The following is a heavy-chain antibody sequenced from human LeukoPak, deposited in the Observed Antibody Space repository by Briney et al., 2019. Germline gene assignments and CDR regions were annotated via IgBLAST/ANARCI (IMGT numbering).Heavy chain of an antibody. CDR1: GYSISSGYY. J-gene: IGHJ3*02. D-gene: IGHD5-24*01. Sequence: SETLSLTCTVSGYSISSGYYWGWIRQPPGKGLEWIGSIYHSGSTYYNPSLKSRVTISVDTSKNQFSLKLSSVTAADTAVYYCARGRDGYNYEDAFDIWGQGTMVTVSS. CDR2: IYHSGST. CDR3: ARGRDGYNYEDAFDI. V-gene: IGHV4-38-2*02.